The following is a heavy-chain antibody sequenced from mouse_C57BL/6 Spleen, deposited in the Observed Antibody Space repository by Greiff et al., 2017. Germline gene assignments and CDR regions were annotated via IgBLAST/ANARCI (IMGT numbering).Heavy chain of an antibody. D-gene: IGHD2-1*01. Sequence: VQLQQPGAELVRPGSSVKLSCKASGYTFTSYWMHWVKQRPIQGLEWIGNIDPSDSDTHYNQKFKDKATLTVDKSSSTAYMQLSSLTSEDSAVYYCARSGNYRAMDYWGQGTSVTVSS. J-gene: IGHJ4*01. CDR2: IDPSDSDT. V-gene: IGHV1-52*01. CDR1: GYTFTSYW. CDR3: ARSGNYRAMDY.